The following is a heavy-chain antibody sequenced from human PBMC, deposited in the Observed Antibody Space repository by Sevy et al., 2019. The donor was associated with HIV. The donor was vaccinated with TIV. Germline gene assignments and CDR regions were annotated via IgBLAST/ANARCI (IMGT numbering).Heavy chain of an antibody. Sequence: GGSLRLSCAATGFTFSNYAMHWVRQAPGKGMEWVAIIWSDGAYQYHGDSVKGRFTISRDNSKNSLYLQMNSLRAEDTAVYYCARDPPNYYDSSGYYDYWGQGTLVTVSS. CDR3: ARDPPNYYDSSGYYDY. CDR1: GFTFSNYA. V-gene: IGHV3-33*01. CDR2: IWSDGAYQ. J-gene: IGHJ4*02. D-gene: IGHD3-22*01.